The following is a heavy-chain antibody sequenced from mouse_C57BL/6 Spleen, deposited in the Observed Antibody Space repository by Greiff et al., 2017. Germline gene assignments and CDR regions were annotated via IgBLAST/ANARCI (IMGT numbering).Heavy chain of an antibody. CDR3: ARSYDGYPYYAMDY. J-gene: IGHJ4*01. D-gene: IGHD2-3*01. Sequence: VQLQQPGAELVKPGASVKMSCKASGYTFTSYWITWVKQRPGQGLEWIGDIYPGSGSTNYNEKFKSKATLTVDTSSSTAYMQLSSLTSEDSAVDYWARSYDGYPYYAMDYWGQGTSVTVSS. CDR2: IYPGSGST. CDR1: GYTFTSYW. V-gene: IGHV1-55*01.